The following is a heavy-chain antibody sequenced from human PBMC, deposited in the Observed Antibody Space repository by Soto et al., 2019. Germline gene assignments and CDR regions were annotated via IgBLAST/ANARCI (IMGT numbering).Heavy chain of an antibody. Sequence: GSLRLSCAASGFTFSSYSMNWVRQAPGKGLEWVSSISSSSSYIYYADSVKGRFTISRDNAKNSLYLQMNSLRAEDTAVYYCEREWIGGKAHYFDYWGQGNLVTVS. CDR2: ISSSSSYI. CDR1: GFTFSSYS. J-gene: IGHJ4*02. CDR3: EREWIGGKAHYFDY. V-gene: IGHV3-21*01. D-gene: IGHD2-15*01.